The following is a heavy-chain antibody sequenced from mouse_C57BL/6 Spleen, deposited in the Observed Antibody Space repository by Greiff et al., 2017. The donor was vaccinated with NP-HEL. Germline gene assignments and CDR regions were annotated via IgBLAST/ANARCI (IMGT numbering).Heavy chain of an antibody. D-gene: IGHD3-3*01. CDR3: ARGDAAWDYFDY. V-gene: IGHV1-61*01. Sequence: VQLQQPGAELVRPGSSVKLSCKASGYTFTSYWMDWVKQRPGQGLEWIGNIYPSDSETHYNQKFKDKATLTVDKSSSTAYMQLGSLTSEDSAVYYCARGDAAWDYFDYGGQGTTLTVSS. J-gene: IGHJ2*01. CDR2: IYPSDSET. CDR1: GYTFTSYW.